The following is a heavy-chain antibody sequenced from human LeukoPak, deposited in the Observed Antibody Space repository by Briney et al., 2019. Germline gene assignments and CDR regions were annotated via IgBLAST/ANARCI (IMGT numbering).Heavy chain of an antibody. D-gene: IGHD3-9*01. CDR3: ARDLRGLRYFDWSPLEY. CDR1: GYTFTGYY. CDR2: INPNSGGT. V-gene: IGHV1-2*02. J-gene: IGHJ4*02. Sequence: GASVKVSCKASGYTFTGYYMHWVRQAPGQGLEWMGWINPNSGGTNYAQKFQGRVTMTRDTSISTAYMELSRLRSDDTAVYYCARDLRGLRYFDWSPLEYWGGGTLVTVS.